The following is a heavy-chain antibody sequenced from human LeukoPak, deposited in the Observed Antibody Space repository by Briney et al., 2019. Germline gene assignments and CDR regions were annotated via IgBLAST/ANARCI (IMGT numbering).Heavy chain of an antibody. V-gene: IGHV4-39*07. CDR1: GGSISSSSYY. CDR3: AKSNGYGLVDI. CDR2: IYYSGST. J-gene: IGHJ3*02. Sequence: SETLSLTCTVSGGSISSSSYYWGWIRQPPGQGLEWIGSIYYSGSTYYNPSLKSRVTISLDTSRNQFSLKLNSVTAADTAVYYCAKSNGYGLVDIWGRGTMVTVSS. D-gene: IGHD3-10*01.